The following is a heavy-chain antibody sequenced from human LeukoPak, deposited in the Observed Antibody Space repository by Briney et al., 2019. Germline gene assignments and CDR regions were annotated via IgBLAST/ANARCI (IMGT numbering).Heavy chain of an antibody. J-gene: IGHJ5*02. Sequence: SETLSLTCTVSGGSISSSSYYWGWIRQPPGKGLEWIGSIYYSGSTYYKPSLKSRVTISVDTSKNQFSLKLSSVTAADTAVYYCARQAVTVGGDPWGQGTLATVSS. D-gene: IGHD2-21*02. V-gene: IGHV4-39*01. CDR3: ARQAVTVGGDP. CDR2: IYYSGST. CDR1: GGSISSSSYY.